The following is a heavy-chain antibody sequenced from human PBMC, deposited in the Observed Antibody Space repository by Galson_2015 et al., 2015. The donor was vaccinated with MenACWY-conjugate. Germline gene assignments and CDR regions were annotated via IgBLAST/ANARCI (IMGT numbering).Heavy chain of an antibody. V-gene: IGHV1-69*13. J-gene: IGHJ6*02. CDR3: ARDRRCERDYYYYGMDV. Sequence: SVKVSCKASGGTFSNYGISWVRQAPGQGLEWMGGIIPMFGTANPAQKFQGRVTITADESTSTAYMELSSLTFEDTAVYYCARDRRCERDYYYYGMDVWGQGTTVTVSS. CDR2: IIPMFGTA. CDR1: GGTFSNYG. D-gene: IGHD4/OR15-4a*01.